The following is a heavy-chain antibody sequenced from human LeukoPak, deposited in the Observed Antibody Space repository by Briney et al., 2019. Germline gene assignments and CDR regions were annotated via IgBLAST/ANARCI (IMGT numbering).Heavy chain of an antibody. J-gene: IGHJ4*02. CDR3: ARYYGYSLYY. CDR2: IKQDGSEK. Sequence: GGSLRLSCAASGFTFSSYWMSWVRQAPGKGLEWVANIKQDGSEKYYVDSVKGRFTISRDNAKNSLYLQINSLTAEDTAIYYCARYYGYSLYYWGQGTLVTASS. CDR1: GFTFSSYW. D-gene: IGHD3-10*01. V-gene: IGHV3-7*01.